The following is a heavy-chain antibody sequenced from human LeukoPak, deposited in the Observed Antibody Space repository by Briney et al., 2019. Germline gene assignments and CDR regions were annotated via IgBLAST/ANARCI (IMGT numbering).Heavy chain of an antibody. Sequence: GGSLRLSCAASGFTFDDYAMHWVRQAPGKGLEWVSGISWNSGSIGYADSVKGRFTISRDNAKNSLYLQMNSLRAEDMALYYCEKDPNGGGSSTSGPLDIWGQGTMVTVSS. V-gene: IGHV3-9*03. CDR2: ISWNSGSI. D-gene: IGHD2-2*01. J-gene: IGHJ3*02. CDR1: GFTFDDYA. CDR3: EKDPNGGGSSTSGPLDI.